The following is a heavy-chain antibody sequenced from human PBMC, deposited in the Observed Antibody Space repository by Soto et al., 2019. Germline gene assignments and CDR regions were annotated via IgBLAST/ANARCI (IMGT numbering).Heavy chain of an antibody. Sequence: EVQLVESGGGLVKPGGSLRLSCAASGFTFSNAWMRWVRQAPGKGLEWVGRIKGKTDGGTTDYAAPVKGRFTISRDDSKNTLYLQMNSLKTEDTAVYYFTTGLRWSSDAFDIWGQGTMVTVSS. D-gene: IGHD4-17*01. CDR1: GFTFSNAW. V-gene: IGHV3-15*01. CDR3: TTGLRWSSDAFDI. J-gene: IGHJ3*02. CDR2: IKGKTDGGTT.